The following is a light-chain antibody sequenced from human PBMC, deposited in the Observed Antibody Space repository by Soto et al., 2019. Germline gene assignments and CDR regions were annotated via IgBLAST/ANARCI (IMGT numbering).Light chain of an antibody. J-gene: IGLJ1*01. V-gene: IGLV1-40*01. Sequence: QSVPTQPPSVSAPPGHRVNISCPRSSPNIGAGYAVHWYQQLPGTAPKLLSYGNSNRRSGVPDRFSGSKSGTSASLAITGLQAEDEADYYCQYYDSSLSCYVFRTGTKVPVL. CDR1: SPNIGAGYA. CDR3: QYYDSSLSCYV. CDR2: GNS.